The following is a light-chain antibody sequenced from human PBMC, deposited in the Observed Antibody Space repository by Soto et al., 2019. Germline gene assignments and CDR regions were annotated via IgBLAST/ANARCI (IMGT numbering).Light chain of an antibody. CDR3: QQLNSYLLA. CDR1: QGISSY. V-gene: IGKV1-9*01. J-gene: IGKJ3*01. CDR2: AAS. Sequence: DIQLTQSPSFLSASVGDRVTITCRASQGISSYLAGYQQKPGKAPKLLIYAASTLQSGVPSRFSGSGSGTECTLPISSRQHEDFATYYGQQLNSYLLAFGPGTKVDIK.